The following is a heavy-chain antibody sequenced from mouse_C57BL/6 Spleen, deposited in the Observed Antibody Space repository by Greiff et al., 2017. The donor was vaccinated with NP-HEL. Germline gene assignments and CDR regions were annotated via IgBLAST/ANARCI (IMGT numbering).Heavy chain of an antibody. V-gene: IGHV1-22*01. D-gene: IGHD1-1*01. J-gene: IGHJ4*01. CDR3: ARSPPYYGSSYGAMDY. CDR2: INPNNGGT. Sequence: VQLQQSGPELVKPGASVKMSCKASGYTFTDYNMHWVKQSHGKSLEWIGYINPNNGGTSYNQKFKGKATLTVNTSSSTAYMEIRSLTSEDSAVYYCARSPPYYGSSYGAMDYWGQGTSVTVSS. CDR1: GYTFTDYN.